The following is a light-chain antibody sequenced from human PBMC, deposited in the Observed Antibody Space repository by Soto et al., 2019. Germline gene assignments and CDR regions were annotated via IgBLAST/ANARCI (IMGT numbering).Light chain of an antibody. CDR1: QSISTW. J-gene: IGKJ4*01. CDR2: KAS. CDR3: QQYNSDSLT. Sequence: DIQMTQSPSTLSASVGDRVTITCRASQSISTWLAGYQQKPGKAPKLLIYKASSLASGVPSRFSGSGSGTEFTLTISSLQPDDFATYYCQQYNSDSLTFGGGTKVEIK. V-gene: IGKV1-5*03.